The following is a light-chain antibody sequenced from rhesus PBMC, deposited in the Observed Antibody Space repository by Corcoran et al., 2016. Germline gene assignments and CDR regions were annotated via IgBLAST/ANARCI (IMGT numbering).Light chain of an antibody. CDR2: AAS. V-gene: IGKV1-74*01. CDR3: QHSYGTPLT. Sequence: DIQMTQSPSSLSASVGDRVTITCRASENVNNYLHWYQQKPGKAPKLLIYAASPLQSGVPSRFSGSGSGTDYTFPIRRLQPEDVATYYCQHSYGTPLTFGGGTKVEIK. CDR1: ENVNNY. J-gene: IGKJ4*01.